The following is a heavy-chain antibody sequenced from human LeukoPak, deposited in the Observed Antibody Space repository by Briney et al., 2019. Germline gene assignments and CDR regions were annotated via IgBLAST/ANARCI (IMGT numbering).Heavy chain of an antibody. CDR3: ARAFTPGYCSSTSCSIWGYYYYMDV. D-gene: IGHD2-2*03. J-gene: IGHJ6*03. CDR1: GYTFTGYY. V-gene: IGHV1-2*02. Sequence: GASVKVSCKASGYTFTGYYIHWVRQAPGQGLEWMGWINSNNGDTNYAQKFQGRVTMTRDTSISTAYMELSRLRSDDTAVYYCARAFTPGYCSSTSCSIWGYYYYMDVWGKGTTVTVSS. CDR2: INSNNGDT.